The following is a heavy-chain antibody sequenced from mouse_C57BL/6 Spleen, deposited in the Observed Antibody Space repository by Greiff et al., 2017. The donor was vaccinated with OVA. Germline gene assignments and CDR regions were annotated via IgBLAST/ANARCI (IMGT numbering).Heavy chain of an antibody. J-gene: IGHJ1*03. V-gene: IGHV1-55*01. D-gene: IGHD1-1*01. CDR3: AREEPKVVARNWYFDV. CDR1: GYTFTSYW. Sequence: QVQLKQSGAELVKPGASVKMSCKASGYTFTSYWITWVKQRPGQGLEWIGDIYPGNGSTNYNEKFKSKATLTVDTSSSTAYMQLSSLTSEDSAVYYCAREEPKVVARNWYFDVWGTGTTVTVSS. CDR2: IYPGNGST.